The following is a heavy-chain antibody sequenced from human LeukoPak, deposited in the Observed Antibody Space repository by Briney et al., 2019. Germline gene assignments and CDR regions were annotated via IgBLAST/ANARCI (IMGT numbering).Heavy chain of an antibody. Sequence: GGSLRLSCAASGFTFSSYGMHWVRQAPGKGLEWVAVIWYDGSNKYYADSVKGRFTISRDNSKNTLYLQMNSLRAEDTAVYYCARFPVRGYSGYGYYYGMDVWGQGTTVTVSS. J-gene: IGHJ6*02. CDR2: IWYDGSNK. CDR1: GFTFSSYG. V-gene: IGHV3-33*01. D-gene: IGHD5-12*01. CDR3: ARFPVRGYSGYGYYYGMDV.